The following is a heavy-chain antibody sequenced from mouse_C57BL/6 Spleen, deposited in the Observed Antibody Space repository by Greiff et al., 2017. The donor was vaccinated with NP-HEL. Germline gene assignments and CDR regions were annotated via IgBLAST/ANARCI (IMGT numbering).Heavy chain of an antibody. Sequence: EVKLMESGGGLVQSGRSLRLSCATSGFTFSDFYMEWVRQAPGKGLEWIAASRNKANDYTTEYSASVKGRFIVSRDTSQSILYLQMNALRAEDTAIYYCARDAYYYGSSPGYFDVWGTGTTVTVSS. V-gene: IGHV7-1*01. CDR1: GFTFSDFY. CDR3: ARDAYYYGSSPGYFDV. D-gene: IGHD1-1*01. CDR2: SRNKANDYTT. J-gene: IGHJ1*03.